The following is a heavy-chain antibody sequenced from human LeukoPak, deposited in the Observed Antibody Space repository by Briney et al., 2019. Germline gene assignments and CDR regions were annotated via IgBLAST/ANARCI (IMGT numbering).Heavy chain of an antibody. V-gene: IGHV3-30-3*01. CDR1: GFTFSSYA. D-gene: IGHD5-12*01. Sequence: GRSLRLSCAASGFTFSSYAMPWVRQAPGKGLEWVAVISYDGSNKYYADSVKGRFTISRDNSKNTLYLQMNSLRAEDTAVYYCASPYYSGYDSIAHYWGQGTLVTVSS. CDR2: ISYDGSNK. CDR3: ASPYYSGYDSIAHY. J-gene: IGHJ4*02.